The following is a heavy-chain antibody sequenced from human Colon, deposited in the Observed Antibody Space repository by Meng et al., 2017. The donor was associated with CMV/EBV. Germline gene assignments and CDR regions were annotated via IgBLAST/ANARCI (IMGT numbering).Heavy chain of an antibody. V-gene: IGHV3-11*04. Sequence: GGSLRLSCEASGFTFSDYYMSWVRQAPGKGLEWVGYISGGGDTIYYGDSVKGRFTISRDDAENSLYLQMNSLRAEDTALYYCARPITPGGYFDYWGQGTLVTVSS. CDR1: GFTFSDYY. D-gene: IGHD1-14*01. J-gene: IGHJ4*01. CDR2: ISGGGDTI. CDR3: ARPITPGGYFDY.